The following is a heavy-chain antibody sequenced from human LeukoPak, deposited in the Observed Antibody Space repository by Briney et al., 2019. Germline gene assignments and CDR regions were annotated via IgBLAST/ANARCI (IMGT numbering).Heavy chain of an antibody. D-gene: IGHD3-3*01. V-gene: IGHV1-69*02. CDR2: IIPILGIA. Sequence: SVKVSCKASGGTFSSYTISWVRPAPGQGLEWMGRIIPILGIANYAQKFQGRVTITADKSTSTAYMELSSLRPEDTAVYYCPRAQRNLGYDFWSGYYYWGQGTLVTASS. CDR1: GGTFSSYT. J-gene: IGHJ4*01. CDR3: PRAQRNLGYDFWSGYYY.